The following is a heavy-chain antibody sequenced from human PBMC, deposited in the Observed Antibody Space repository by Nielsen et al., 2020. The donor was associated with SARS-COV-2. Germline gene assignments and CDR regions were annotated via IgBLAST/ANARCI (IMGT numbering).Heavy chain of an antibody. D-gene: IGHD2-2*01. CDR3: ARTGYCSSTSCYGGDYYYYGMDV. V-gene: IGHV4-59*01. J-gene: IGHJ6*02. CDR1: GGSISSYY. CDR2: IYYSGST. Sequence: SATLSLTCTVSGGSISSYYWSWIRQPPGKGLEWIGYIYYSGSTNYNPSLKSRVTISVDTSKNQFSLKLSSVTAADTAVYYCARTGYCSSTSCYGGDYYYYGMDVWGQGTTVTVSS.